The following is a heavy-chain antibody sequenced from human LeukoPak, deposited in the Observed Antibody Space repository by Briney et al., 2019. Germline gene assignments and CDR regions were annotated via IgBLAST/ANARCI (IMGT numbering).Heavy chain of an antibody. D-gene: IGHD2-2*01. CDR2: ISSRGTTT. CDR3: ARDRGSNNYFDH. Sequence: GGSLRLSCAASGFTFSSYEMNWVRQAPGKGLEWISFISSRGTTTDYADSVKGRFTISRDNANSSLFLQMNSLRAEDTAVYYCARDRGSNNYFDHWGQGTLVTVSS. V-gene: IGHV3-48*03. CDR1: GFTFSSYE. J-gene: IGHJ4*02.